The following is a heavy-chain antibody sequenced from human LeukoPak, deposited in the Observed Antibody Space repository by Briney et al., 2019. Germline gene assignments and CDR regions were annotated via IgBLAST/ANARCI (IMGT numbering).Heavy chain of an antibody. V-gene: IGHV1-2*02. J-gene: IGHJ3*02. D-gene: IGHD6-19*01. Sequence: ASVRVSCKASGYTFTGYYMHWVRQAPGQGLEWMGWINPNSGGTNYAQKFQGRVTMTRDTSISTAYMELSRLRSDDTAVYYCARQQWLVNAFDIWGQGTMVTDSS. CDR1: GYTFTGYY. CDR3: ARQQWLVNAFDI. CDR2: INPNSGGT.